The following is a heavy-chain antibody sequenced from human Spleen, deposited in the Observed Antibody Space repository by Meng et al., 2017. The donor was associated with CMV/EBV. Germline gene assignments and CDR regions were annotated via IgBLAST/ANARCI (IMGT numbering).Heavy chain of an antibody. V-gene: IGHV3-30*04. CDR1: GFTFSSYA. J-gene: IGHJ1*01. Sequence: GGSLRLSCAASGFTFSSYAMHWVHQAPGKGLGWVAVISYDGSNKYCADSVKGRFTISRDNSKNTLYLQMNSLRAEDTTVYYCARGIVVVIATQGEYFQHWGQGTLVTVSS. D-gene: IGHD2-21*01. CDR2: ISYDGSNK. CDR3: ARGIVVVIATQGEYFQH.